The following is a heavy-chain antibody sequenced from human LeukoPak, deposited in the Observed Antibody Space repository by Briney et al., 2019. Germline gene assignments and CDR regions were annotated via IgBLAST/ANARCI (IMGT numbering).Heavy chain of an antibody. CDR2: IYHSGST. D-gene: IGHD2-15*01. Sequence: PSGTLSLTCAVSGGSISSSNWWSWVRQHPGKGLEWIGEIYHSGSTNYNPSLKSRVTISVDKSKNQFSLKLSSVTAADTAVYYCARGGGDIVVVVAAIGSYYGMDVWGKGTTVTVSS. CDR3: ARGGGDIVVVVAAIGSYYGMDV. CDR1: GGSISSSNW. V-gene: IGHV4-4*02. J-gene: IGHJ6*04.